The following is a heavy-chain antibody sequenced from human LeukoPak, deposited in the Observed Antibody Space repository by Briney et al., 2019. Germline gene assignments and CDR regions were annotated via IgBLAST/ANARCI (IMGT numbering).Heavy chain of an antibody. J-gene: IGHJ4*02. CDR1: GGSISSGGYS. D-gene: IGHD2-15*01. V-gene: IGHV4-31*01. CDR3: ARFCPPNCSSGSCLFYY. CDR2: IYYSGTT. Sequence: SETLSLTCTVSGGSISSGGYSWSWIRQHPGKGLEWVGYIYYSGTTYYYPSFRILVTISVDTSKNQFSLMLSSVTAADTAVYYCARFCPPNCSSGSCLFYYWGQGTLVTVSS.